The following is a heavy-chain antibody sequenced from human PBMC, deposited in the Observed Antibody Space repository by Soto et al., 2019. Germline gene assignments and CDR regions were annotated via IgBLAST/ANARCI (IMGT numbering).Heavy chain of an antibody. CDR1: GYTFTSYA. J-gene: IGHJ4*02. CDR2: INAGNGNT. CDR3: ARMGPYYGPSDY. Sequence: ASVKVSCKASGYTFTSYAMHWVRQAPGQRLEWMGWINAGNGNTKYSQKFQGRVTITRDTSASAAYMELSSLRSEDTAVYYCARMGPYYGPSDYWGQGTLVTVSS. D-gene: IGHD3-22*01. V-gene: IGHV1-3*01.